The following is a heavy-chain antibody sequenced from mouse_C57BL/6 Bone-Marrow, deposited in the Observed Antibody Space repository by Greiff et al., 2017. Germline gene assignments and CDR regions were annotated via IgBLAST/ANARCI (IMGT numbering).Heavy chain of an antibody. CDR2: INPYNGGT. CDR1: GYTFTDYY. V-gene: IGHV1-19*01. J-gene: IGHJ2*01. D-gene: IGHD1-1*01. Sequence: VQLQQSGPVLVKPGASVKMSCKASGYTFTDYYMNWVKQSHGKSLEWIGVINPYNGGTSYNQKFKGKATLTVDKSSSTAYMELNSLTSEDSAVYYCARSPYYCSSQYYFDYWGQGTTLTVSS. CDR3: ARSPYYCSSQYYFDY.